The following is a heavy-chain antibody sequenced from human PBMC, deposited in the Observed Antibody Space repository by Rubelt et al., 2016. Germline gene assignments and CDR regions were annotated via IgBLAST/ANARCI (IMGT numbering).Heavy chain of an antibody. V-gene: IGHV3-21*01. CDR3: TRDQFQLLWYAFDI. CDR2: ISSGSSYI. D-gene: IGHD2-2*01. Sequence: EVQLVESGGGVVQAGGALRLSCAASGFTFGDYAMHWVRQAPGKGLEWVSSISSGSSYIYYADSVKGRFSISRDNAKDSLYLQMNSLRAEDTAVYYCTRDQFQLLWYAFDIWGQGTLVTVSS. J-gene: IGHJ3*02. CDR1: GFTFGDYA.